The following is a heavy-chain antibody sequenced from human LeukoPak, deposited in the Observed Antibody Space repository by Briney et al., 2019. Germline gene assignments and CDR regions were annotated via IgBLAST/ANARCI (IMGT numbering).Heavy chain of an antibody. CDR1: GFTFSDFY. Sequence: GSLRLSCAASGFTFSDFYMSLIRQAPGKGLEVVSYIRSSGNTIYYAVSVKGRFTISRDNAKNSLYLQMNSLRAEDTAVYYCARGPSTYYDYIWGSSMDIWGQGTMVTVSS. D-gene: IGHD3-16*01. CDR2: IRSSGNTI. V-gene: IGHV3-11*01. CDR3: ARGPSTYYDYIWGSSMDI. J-gene: IGHJ3*02.